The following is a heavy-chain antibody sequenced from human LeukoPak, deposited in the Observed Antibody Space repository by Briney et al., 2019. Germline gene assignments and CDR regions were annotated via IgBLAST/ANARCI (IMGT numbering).Heavy chain of an antibody. CDR1: GFTFSSYA. V-gene: IGHV3-30*01. CDR2: ISYDGSNK. J-gene: IGHJ5*02. Sequence: PGGSLRLSCAASGFTFSSYAMPWVRQAPGKGLEWVAVISYDGSNKYYADSVKGRFTISRDNSKNTLYLQMNSLRAEDTAVYYCARGRNWFDPWGQGTLVTVSS. CDR3: ARGRNWFDP.